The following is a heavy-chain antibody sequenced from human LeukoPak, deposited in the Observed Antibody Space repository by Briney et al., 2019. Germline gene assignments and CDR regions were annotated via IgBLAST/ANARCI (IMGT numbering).Heavy chain of an antibody. Sequence: RGESLKISCKGSGYSFTSYWIGWARQMPGKGLEWMGIIYPGDSDTRYSPSFQGQVTTSADKSISTAYLQWSSLKASDTAMYYCARIDYGDYENWFDPWGQGTLVTVSS. CDR3: ARIDYGDYENWFDP. J-gene: IGHJ5*02. D-gene: IGHD4-17*01. CDR2: IYPGDSDT. CDR1: GYSFTSYW. V-gene: IGHV5-51*01.